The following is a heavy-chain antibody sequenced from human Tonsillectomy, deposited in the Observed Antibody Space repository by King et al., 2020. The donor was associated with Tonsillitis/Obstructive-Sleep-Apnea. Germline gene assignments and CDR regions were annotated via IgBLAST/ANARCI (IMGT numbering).Heavy chain of an antibody. CDR2: ISAYNGNT. CDR1: GYTFTSYG. D-gene: IGHD2-2*01. CDR3: ARDRGIVIVVVPAAHDAFDI. Sequence: QLVQSGAEVKKPGASVKVSCKASGYTFTSYGISWVRQAPGQGLEWMGWISAYNGNTNYAQKLQGRVTMTTDTSTSTAYMELRSLRSDDTAVYYCARDRGIVIVVVPAAHDAFDIWGQGTMVTVSS. V-gene: IGHV1-18*01. J-gene: IGHJ3*02.